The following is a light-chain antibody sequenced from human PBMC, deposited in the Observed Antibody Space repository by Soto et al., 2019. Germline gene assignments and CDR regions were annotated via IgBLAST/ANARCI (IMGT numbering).Light chain of an antibody. CDR2: AAS. V-gene: IGKV1-39*01. CDR1: QSISSY. Sequence: DMQISHSPSSLSASVVDRVTITCRASQSISSYLNWYQQKPGKAPKLLIYAASSLQSGVPSRFSGSGSGTDFTLTISSLQPEDFATYYCLQHNSYPLTFGGGTKVDIK. J-gene: IGKJ4*01. CDR3: LQHNSYPLT.